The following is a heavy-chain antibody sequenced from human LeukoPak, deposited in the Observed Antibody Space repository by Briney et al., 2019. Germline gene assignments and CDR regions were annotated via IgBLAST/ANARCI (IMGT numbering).Heavy chain of an antibody. CDR1: GYTFTSYG. V-gene: IGHV1-18*01. Sequence: ASVKVSCKASGYTFTSYGISWVRQAPGQGLEWMGWISAYNGNTNYAQKLQGRVTMTTDTSTSTAYMELRSLRSDDTAVYYCARDRFHRGPNTSRGMDFDYWGQGTLVTVSS. CDR2: ISAYNGNT. J-gene: IGHJ4*02. CDR3: ARDRFHRGPNTSRGMDFDY. D-gene: IGHD3-16*01.